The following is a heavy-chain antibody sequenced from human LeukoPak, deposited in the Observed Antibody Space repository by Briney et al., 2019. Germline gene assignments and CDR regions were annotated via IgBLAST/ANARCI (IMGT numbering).Heavy chain of an antibody. CDR3: ARSLSGTRESFDY. CDR2: VYYSGPT. CDR1: GGAISSSSNY. D-gene: IGHD1-1*01. V-gene: IGHV4-39*07. Sequence: SETLSLTCTVSGGAISSSSNYWGWLRQSPGKGLEWIGGVYYSGPTYYNPSLESRVSILIDTSENQFSLRLSSVTAADTAMYYCARSLSGTRESFDYWGQGTLVTVSS. J-gene: IGHJ4*02.